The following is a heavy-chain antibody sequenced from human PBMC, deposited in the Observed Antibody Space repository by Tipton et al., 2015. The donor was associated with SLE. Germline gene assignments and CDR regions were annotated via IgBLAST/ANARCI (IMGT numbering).Heavy chain of an antibody. V-gene: IGHV4-61*02. D-gene: IGHD3-22*01. CDR2: IYTSGST. Sequence: TLSLTCTVSGGSISSGSYYWSWIRQPAGKGLEWIGRIYTSGSTNYNPSLKSRVTISVDTSKNQFSLKLSSVTAADTAVYYCARANDSSAPGTFDIWSQGTMVTVSS. CDR1: GGSISSGSYY. J-gene: IGHJ3*02. CDR3: ARANDSSAPGTFDI.